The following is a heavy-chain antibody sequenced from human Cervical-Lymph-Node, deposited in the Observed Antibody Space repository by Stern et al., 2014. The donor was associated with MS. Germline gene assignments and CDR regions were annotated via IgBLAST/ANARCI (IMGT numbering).Heavy chain of an antibody. V-gene: IGHV3-33*01. Sequence: VQLVESGGGLVQPGGSLRLSCAASGFTFSNSGMHWVRQAPGKGLEWLGVIWYDGNKKYYADSVKGRFTISRDNSKNTLFLQMSSLTAEDTALYYCARGNWNYEGMGYWGQGTLVTVSS. J-gene: IGHJ4*02. CDR3: ARGNWNYEGMGY. D-gene: IGHD1-7*01. CDR2: IWYDGNKK. CDR1: GFTFSNSG.